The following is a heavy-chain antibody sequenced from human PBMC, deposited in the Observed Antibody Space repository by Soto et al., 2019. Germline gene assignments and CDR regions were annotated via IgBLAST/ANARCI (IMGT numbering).Heavy chain of an antibody. V-gene: IGHV3-7*01. CDR2: INQDGSEK. J-gene: IGHJ4*02. CDR1: GFTFNSNW. Sequence: PGGSLRLSSAASGFTFNSNWMDWVRQAPGKGLEWVANINQDGSEKNYVDSVKGRFTISRDNAKNSLYLQMSSLTAEDSALYYCSKSLDYWGQGALVTVSS. CDR3: SKSLDY.